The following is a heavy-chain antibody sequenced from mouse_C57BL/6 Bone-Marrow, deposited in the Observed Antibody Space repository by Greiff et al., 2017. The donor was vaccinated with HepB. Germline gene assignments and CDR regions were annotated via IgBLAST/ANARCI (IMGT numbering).Heavy chain of an antibody. V-gene: IGHV1-75*01. CDR2: IFPGSGST. CDR1: GYTFTDYY. J-gene: IGHJ3*01. D-gene: IGHD2-3*01. CDR3: ARSGWLLRSWFAY. Sequence: VQLQESGPELVKPGASVKISCKASGYTFTDYYINWVKQRPGQGLEWIGWIFPGSGSTYYNEKFKGKATLTVDKSSSTAYMLLSSLTSEDSAVYFCARSGWLLRSWFAYWGQGTLVTVSA.